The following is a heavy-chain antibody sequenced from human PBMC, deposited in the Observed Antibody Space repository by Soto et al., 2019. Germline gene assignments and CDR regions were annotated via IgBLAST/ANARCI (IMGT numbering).Heavy chain of an antibody. J-gene: IGHJ6*02. D-gene: IGHD2-15*01. CDR1: GYSFTSYW. CDR2: IYPGDSDT. Sequence: PGESLKISCKGSGYSFTSYWIGWVRQMPGKGLEWMGIIYPGDSDTRYSPSFQGHVTISADKSISTAYLQWSSLKASDTAMYYCASQGYCSGGSCYSPYYYYGMDVWGQGTTVTVSS. V-gene: IGHV5-51*01. CDR3: ASQGYCSGGSCYSPYYYYGMDV.